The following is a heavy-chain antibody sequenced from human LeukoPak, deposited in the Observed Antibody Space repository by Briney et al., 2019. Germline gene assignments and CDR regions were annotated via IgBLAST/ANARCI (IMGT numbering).Heavy chain of an antibody. J-gene: IGHJ4*02. CDR3: ARDKLMRYSWSYYSDH. V-gene: IGHV4-39*02. D-gene: IGHD1-26*01. CDR2: IYYSGST. Sequence: SETLSLTCTVSGGSISSSSYNWGWIRQPPGKGLDWIGSIYYSGSTYYNPSLKSRVTISVDTSKNQFSLKLSSVTAADTAVYYCARDKLMRYSWSYYSDHWGQGTLVTVSS. CDR1: GGSISSSSYN.